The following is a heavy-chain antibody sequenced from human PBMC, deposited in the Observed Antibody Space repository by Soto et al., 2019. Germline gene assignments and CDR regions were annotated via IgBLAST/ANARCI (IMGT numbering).Heavy chain of an antibody. J-gene: IGHJ4*02. D-gene: IGHD3-10*01. Sequence: GGSRILSRSASAVISINDAMSWVRQAPGKGLEWVSAISDSGGSTYYADSVKGRFTISRDNSENTLSLQMNSQRAEDTAVYYCAKDSFRFGDSRSYNNYFVYWCPARLFSV. CDR2: ISDSGGST. V-gene: IGHV3-23*01. CDR3: AKDSFRFGDSRSYNNYFVY. CDR1: AVISINDA.